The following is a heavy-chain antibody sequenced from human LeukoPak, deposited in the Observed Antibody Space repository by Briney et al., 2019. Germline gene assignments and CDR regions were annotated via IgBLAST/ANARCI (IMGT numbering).Heavy chain of an antibody. V-gene: IGHV3-11*04. CDR2: ISSSGSTI. J-gene: IGHJ4*02. Sequence: GGSLRLSCAASGFTFSDYYMSWIRQAPGKGLEWVSYISSSGSTIYYADSVKGRFTISRDNAKNSLYLQMNSLRDEDTAVYYCARSRDDYGDYEFDYWGQGTLVTVSS. CDR1: GFTFSDYY. D-gene: IGHD4-17*01. CDR3: ARSRDDYGDYEFDY.